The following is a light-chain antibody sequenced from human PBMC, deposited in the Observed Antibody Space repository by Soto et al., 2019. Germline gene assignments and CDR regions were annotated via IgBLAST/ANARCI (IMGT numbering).Light chain of an antibody. V-gene: IGLV2-14*01. CDR1: SGDIGGYNR. J-gene: IGLJ1*01. CDR2: EVS. CDR3: SSYTNINTRACV. Sequence: QSALTQPASVSGSPGQSITISCTGTSGDIGGYNRVSWYQQHPGKAPKLIIYEVSDRPSGVSNRFSGSKSGNTASLTISRLQAEDEAEYDCSSYTNINTRACVFGTGTKLTVL.